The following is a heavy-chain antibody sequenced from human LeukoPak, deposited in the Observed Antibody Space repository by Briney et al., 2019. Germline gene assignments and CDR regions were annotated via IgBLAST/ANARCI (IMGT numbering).Heavy chain of an antibody. CDR2: IYPGDSDT. V-gene: IGHV5-51*01. Sequence: GESLKISCKGSGYSFTTYWIGWVRQMPGKGLEWMGIIYPGDSDTRYSPSFQGQVTISADKSISTAYLQWSSLKASDTAMYYCARWNDADYYDSSGYNWFDHWGQGTLVTVSS. D-gene: IGHD3-22*01. J-gene: IGHJ5*02. CDR3: ARWNDADYYDSSGYNWFDH. CDR1: GYSFTTYW.